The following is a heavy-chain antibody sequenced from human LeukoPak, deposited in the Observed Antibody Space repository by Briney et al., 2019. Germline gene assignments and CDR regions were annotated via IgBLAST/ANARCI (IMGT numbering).Heavy chain of an antibody. CDR1: GFIVSTNY. CDR3: AKDVVIGASYDYGDYIPLPH. Sequence: GGSLRLSCAASGFIVSTNYMAWVRQAPGKGLQWVAILFSDRRTFYADTVKGRFTVSRDNSKNTLYLQMNSLRPEDTAVYYCAKDVVIGASYDYGDYIPLPHWGQGTLVTVYS. D-gene: IGHD4-17*01. V-gene: IGHV3-66*02. J-gene: IGHJ1*01. CDR2: LFSDRRT.